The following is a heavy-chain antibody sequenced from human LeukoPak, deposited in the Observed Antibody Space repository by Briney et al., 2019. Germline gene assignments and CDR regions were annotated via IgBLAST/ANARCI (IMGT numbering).Heavy chain of an antibody. CDR1: GFTFSSYA. CDR3: ATDRGWRTSGYYLYYFEY. CDR2: IKHDGSEK. J-gene: IGHJ4*02. Sequence: PGGSLRLSCAASGFTFSSYAMIWVRQAPGKGLEWVASIKHDGSEKYYVDSVRGRFTISRDNTMNSLYLQMSSLRAEDTAVYYCATDRGWRTSGYYLYYFEYWGQGTLVTYSS. V-gene: IGHV3-7*01. D-gene: IGHD3-3*01.